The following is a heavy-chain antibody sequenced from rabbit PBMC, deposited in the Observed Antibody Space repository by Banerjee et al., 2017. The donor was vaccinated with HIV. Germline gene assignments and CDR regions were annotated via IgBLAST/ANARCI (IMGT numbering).Heavy chain of an antibody. CDR2: INIVTGKS. CDR1: GVSLNDKDV. Sequence: AQLEASGGGPVKPEGSLTLTCKASGVSLNDKDVMCWVRQAPGKGLEWIACINIVTGKSVYASWAKGRFTMSRTSSSTVTVQMPSLTAAPTPRYFCVRDFVRAIGRKFSVRGPGTLVTVS. J-gene: IGHJ2*01. V-gene: IGHV1S45*01. D-gene: IGHD4-2*01. CDR3: VRDFVRAIGRKFSV.